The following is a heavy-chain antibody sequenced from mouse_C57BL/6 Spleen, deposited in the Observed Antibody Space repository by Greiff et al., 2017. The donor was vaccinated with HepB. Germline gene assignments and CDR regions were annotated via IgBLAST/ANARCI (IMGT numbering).Heavy chain of an antibody. D-gene: IGHD6-1*01. CDR2: IYPGDGDT. CDR3: ARTTRTGVWFAY. Sequence: VQLQQSGAELVKPGASVKISCKASGYAFSSYWMNWVKQRPGKGLEWIGQIYPGDGDTNYNGKFKGKATLTADKSSSTAYMQLSSLTSEDSAVYFCARTTRTGVWFAYWGQGTLVTVSA. CDR1: GYAFSSYW. J-gene: IGHJ3*01. V-gene: IGHV1-80*01.